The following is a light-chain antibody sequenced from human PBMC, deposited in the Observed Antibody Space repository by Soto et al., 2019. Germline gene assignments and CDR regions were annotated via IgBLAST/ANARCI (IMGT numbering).Light chain of an antibody. J-gene: IGLJ2*01. CDR1: SSDVGSYDL. V-gene: IGLV2-23*02. Sequence: QSVLTQPASVSGSPGQSITISCTGTSSDVGSYDLVSWYQHHSGKAPKIMIYEVNKRPSGISDRFSGSKSGNTASLTISGLQAEDEADYFCCSFVRTNGLLFGGGTKVTVL. CDR2: EVN. CDR3: CSFVRTNGLL.